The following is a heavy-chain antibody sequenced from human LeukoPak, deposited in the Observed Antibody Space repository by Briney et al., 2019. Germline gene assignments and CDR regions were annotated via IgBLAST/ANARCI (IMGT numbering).Heavy chain of an antibody. CDR3: ARASPNAWSVYYFDY. J-gene: IGHJ4*02. D-gene: IGHD3-3*01. Sequence: GGSLRLSCAASGFTFSSYEMNWVRQAPGKGLEWGSYISSSGSTIYYADSVKGRFTISRDNAKNSLYLQMNSLRAEDTAVYYCARASPNAWSVYYFDYWGQGTLVTVSS. V-gene: IGHV3-48*03. CDR1: GFTFSSYE. CDR2: ISSSGSTI.